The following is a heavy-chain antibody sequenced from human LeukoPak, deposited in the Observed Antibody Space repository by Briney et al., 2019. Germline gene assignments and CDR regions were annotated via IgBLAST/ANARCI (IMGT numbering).Heavy chain of an antibody. CDR3: ARDWFHAIDY. D-gene: IGHD2/OR15-2a*01. J-gene: IGHJ4*02. CDR2: IRSDGSDA. Sequence: PGGPLRLSLAASGLTFSETWRHGVAQVPGKGRFWVSRIRSDGSDARYAESVKGRFTISRDNAKNTLYLQMNSLRDEDTAVYYCARDWFHAIDYWGQGTLVTVSS. V-gene: IGHV3-74*01. CDR1: GLTFSETW.